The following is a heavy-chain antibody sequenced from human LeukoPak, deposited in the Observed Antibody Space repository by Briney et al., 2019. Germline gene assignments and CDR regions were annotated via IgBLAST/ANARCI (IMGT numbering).Heavy chain of an antibody. CDR1: GCTFSRFA. V-gene: IGHV3-23*01. CDR3: ATYRRGYHDSSESYYFDY. J-gene: IGHJ4*02. CDR2: ISGSGDST. D-gene: IGHD3-22*01. Sequence: PGGSLRLSCAASGCTFSRFAMSWVRQAPGKGLEWVSGISGSGDSTYYADSVKGRITISRDNSKNTLYLQMNGLRAEDTAVYYCATYRRGYHDSSESYYFDYWGQGTLVTVSS.